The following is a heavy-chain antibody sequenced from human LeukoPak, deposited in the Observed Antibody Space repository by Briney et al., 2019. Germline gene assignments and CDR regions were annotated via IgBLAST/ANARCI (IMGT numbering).Heavy chain of an antibody. D-gene: IGHD5-18*01. Sequence: ASVKVSCKASGYTFTGYYMHWVRQAPGQGPEWMGWINPNSGDTNYAQKFQGRVTMTRDTSISTAYMELSRLRSDDTAVYYCARGLDTAMVLALDYWGQGTLVTVSS. J-gene: IGHJ4*02. CDR2: INPNSGDT. CDR1: GYTFTGYY. CDR3: ARGLDTAMVLALDY. V-gene: IGHV1-2*02.